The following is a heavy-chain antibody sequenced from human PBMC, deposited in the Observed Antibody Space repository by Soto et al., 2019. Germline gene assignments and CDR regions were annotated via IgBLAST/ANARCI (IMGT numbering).Heavy chain of an antibody. J-gene: IGHJ3*02. D-gene: IGHD3-22*01. V-gene: IGHV3-53*01. CDR3: ARAVRDDSSGYSDAFDI. Sequence: GGALRLSCAASGFTFSSNYMSWVRQAPGKGLEWVSVIYSGGSTYYADSVKGRFTISRDNSKNTLYLQMNSLRAEDTAVYYCARAVRDDSSGYSDAFDIWGQGTMVTVSS. CDR1: GFTFSSNY. CDR2: IYSGGST.